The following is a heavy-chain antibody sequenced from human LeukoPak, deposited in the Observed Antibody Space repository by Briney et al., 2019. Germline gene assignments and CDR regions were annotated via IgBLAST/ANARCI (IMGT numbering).Heavy chain of an antibody. CDR1: GGSFSGYY. Sequence: SETLSLTCAVYGGSFSGYYWSWIRQPPGKGLEWIGEIDHSGSANYNPSLKSRVTISVATSKNQFSLKLSSVTAADTAVYYCASAGDIVVVPAATTGGFDIWGQGTMVTVSS. D-gene: IGHD2-2*01. CDR3: ASAGDIVVVPAATTGGFDI. CDR2: IDHSGSA. J-gene: IGHJ3*02. V-gene: IGHV4-34*01.